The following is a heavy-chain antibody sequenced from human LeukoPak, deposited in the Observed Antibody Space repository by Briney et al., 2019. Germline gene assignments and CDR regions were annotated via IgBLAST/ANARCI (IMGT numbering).Heavy chain of an antibody. CDR3: ARGVVAARFWFDP. CDR1: GASISSSSYF. J-gene: IGHJ5*02. D-gene: IGHD2-15*01. CDR2: IYYSGST. Sequence: PSETLSLTCTVSGASISSSSYFWDWIRQPPGKGLEWIGSIYYSGSTYYNPSLKSRVTISVDTSKNQFSLKLSSVTAADTAVYYCARGVVAARFWFDPWGQGTLVTVSS. V-gene: IGHV4-39*07.